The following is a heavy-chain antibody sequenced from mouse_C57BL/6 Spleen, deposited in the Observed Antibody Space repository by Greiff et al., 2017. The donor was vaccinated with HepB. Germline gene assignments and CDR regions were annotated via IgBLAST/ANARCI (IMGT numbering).Heavy chain of an antibody. V-gene: IGHV1-18*01. D-gene: IGHD1-1*01. CDR1: GYTFTDYN. Sequence: EVQLQQSGPELVKPGASVKIPCKASGYTFTDYNMDWVKQSHGKSLEWIGDINPNNGGTIYNQKFKGKATLTVDKSSSTAYMELRSLTSEDTAVYYCARMDLITTVVAPYDAMDYWGQGTSVTVSS. CDR2: INPNNGGT. J-gene: IGHJ4*01. CDR3: ARMDLITTVVAPYDAMDY.